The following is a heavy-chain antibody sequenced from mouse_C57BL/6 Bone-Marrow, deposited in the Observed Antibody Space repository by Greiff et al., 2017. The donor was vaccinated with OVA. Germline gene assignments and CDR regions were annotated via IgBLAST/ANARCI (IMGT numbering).Heavy chain of an antibody. D-gene: IGHD1-1*01. CDR2: INPNNGGT. CDR1: GYTFTDYN. J-gene: IGHJ2*01. V-gene: IGHV1-22*01. CDR3: ARHGFYYGYFDY. Sequence: EVQLQQSGPELVKPGASVKMSCKASGYTFTDYNMHWVKQSHGKSLEWIGYINPNNGGTSYNQKFKGKATLTVNKSSSTAYMELRSLTSEDSAVYYCARHGFYYGYFDYWGQGTTLTVSS.